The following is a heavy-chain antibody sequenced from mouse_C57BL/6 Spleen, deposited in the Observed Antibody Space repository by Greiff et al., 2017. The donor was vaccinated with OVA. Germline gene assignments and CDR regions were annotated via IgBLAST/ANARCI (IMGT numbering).Heavy chain of an antibody. CDR3: ARDDDYDNAMDY. J-gene: IGHJ4*01. D-gene: IGHD2-4*01. V-gene: IGHV3-6*01. Sequence: EVQLQESGPGLVKPSQSLSLTCSVTGYSITSGYYWNWIRQFPGNKLEWMGYISYDGSNNYNPSLKNRISITRDTSKNQFFLKLNSVTTEDTATYYCARDDDYDNAMDYWGQGTSVTVSS. CDR2: ISYDGSN. CDR1: GYSITSGYY.